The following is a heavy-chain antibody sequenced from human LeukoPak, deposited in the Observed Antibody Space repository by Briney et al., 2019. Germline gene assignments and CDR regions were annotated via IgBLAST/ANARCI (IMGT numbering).Heavy chain of an antibody. D-gene: IGHD3-22*01. V-gene: IGHV4-34*01. J-gene: IGHJ4*02. CDR3: ARGLYYDSSGYYYESGYYFDY. CDR1: GGSFSGYY. Sequence: PSETLSLTCAVYGGSFSGYYWSWIRQPPGKGLEWIGEINHSGSTNYNPSLKSRVTISVDTSKNQFSLKLSSVTAADTAVYYCARGLYYDSSGYYYESGYYFDYWGQGTLVTVSS. CDR2: INHSGST.